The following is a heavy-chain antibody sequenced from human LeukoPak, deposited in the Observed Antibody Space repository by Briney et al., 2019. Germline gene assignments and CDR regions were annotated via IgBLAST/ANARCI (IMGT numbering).Heavy chain of an antibody. CDR3: ARGVREYSYGIYYYYYYMDV. D-gene: IGHD5-18*01. J-gene: IGHJ6*03. V-gene: IGHV4-39*07. CDR1: GGSISSSSYY. Sequence: PSETLSLTCTVSGGSISSSSYYWGWIRQPPGKGLEWLWSIYYSGSTYYNPSLKSRVTISVDTSKNQFSLKPSSVTAADTAAYYCARGVREYSYGIYYYYYYMDVWGKGTTVTVSS. CDR2: IYYSGST.